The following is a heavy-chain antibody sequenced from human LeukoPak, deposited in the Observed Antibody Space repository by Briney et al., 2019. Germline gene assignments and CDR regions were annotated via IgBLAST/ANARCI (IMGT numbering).Heavy chain of an antibody. CDR2: VSYDGSNK. V-gene: IGHV3-30*18. CDR1: GFTFSSYG. J-gene: IGHJ5*02. CDR3: AKGDWFDP. Sequence: GRSLRLSCAASGFTFSSYGMHWVRQAPGKGLEWVAVVSYDGSNKYYADSVKGRFTISRDNSKNTLYLQMNSLRAEDTAVYYCAKGDWFDPWGQGTLVTVSS.